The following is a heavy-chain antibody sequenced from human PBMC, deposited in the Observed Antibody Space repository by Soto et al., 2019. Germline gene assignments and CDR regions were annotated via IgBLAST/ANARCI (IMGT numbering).Heavy chain of an antibody. D-gene: IGHD3-22*01. CDR3: ARGDYYDSSGPFSDAFDI. Sequence: GGSLRLSCAASGFTFSNYWMGWVRQAPGKGLERVANIKPDGSEKWYVDSVKGRFTISRDNAKNSLYLQMNSLRANDTAVYYCARGDYYDSSGPFSDAFDIWGQGTMVTVSS. CDR1: GFTFSNYW. J-gene: IGHJ3*02. CDR2: IKPDGSEK. V-gene: IGHV3-7*04.